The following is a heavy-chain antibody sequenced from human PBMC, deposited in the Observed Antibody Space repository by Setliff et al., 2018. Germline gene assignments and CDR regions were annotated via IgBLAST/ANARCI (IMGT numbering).Heavy chain of an antibody. CDR3: ARDRPYSGYDSPDAFDI. J-gene: IGHJ3*02. D-gene: IGHD5-12*01. CDR1: GYTFTSYG. V-gene: IGHV1-18*01. CDR2: ISAYNGNT. Sequence: ASVKVSCKASGYTFTSYGISWVRQAPGQGLEWMGWISAYNGNTNYAQKLQGRVTMTTDTSTSTAYMELRSLRSDDTAVYYCARDRPYSGYDSPDAFDIWGQGTMVTVSS.